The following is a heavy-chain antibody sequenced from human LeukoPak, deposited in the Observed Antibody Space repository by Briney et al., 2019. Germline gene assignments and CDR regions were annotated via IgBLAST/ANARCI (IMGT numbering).Heavy chain of an antibody. CDR3: ARVTYSSSWYDRDYYYYYMDV. J-gene: IGHJ6*03. D-gene: IGHD6-13*01. CDR1: GGSISSSSYY. Sequence: SETLSLTCTVSGGSISSSSYYWGWIRQPPGKGLEWIGSIYYSGSTYYNPSLKSRVTISVDTSKNQFSLKLSSVTAADTAVYYCARVTYSSSWYDRDYYYYYMDVWGKGATVTVSS. V-gene: IGHV4-39*07. CDR2: IYYSGST.